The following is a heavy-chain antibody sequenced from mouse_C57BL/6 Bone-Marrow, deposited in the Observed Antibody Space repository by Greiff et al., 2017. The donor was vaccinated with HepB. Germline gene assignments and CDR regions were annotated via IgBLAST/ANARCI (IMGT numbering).Heavy chain of an antibody. CDR3: ARDQGPYYYGSSLV. CDR2: ISDGGSYT. J-gene: IGHJ1*03. CDR1: GFTFSSYA. D-gene: IGHD1-1*01. V-gene: IGHV5-4*01. Sequence: DVNLVESGGGLVKPGGSLKLSCAASGFTFSSYAMSWVRQTPEKRLEWVATISDGGSYTYYPDNVKGGFTISRDNAKNNLYLQMSHLKSEDTAMYYCARDQGPYYYGSSLVWGTGTTVTVSS.